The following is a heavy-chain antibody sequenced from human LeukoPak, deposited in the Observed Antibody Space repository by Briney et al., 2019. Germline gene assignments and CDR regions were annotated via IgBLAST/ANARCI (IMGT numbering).Heavy chain of an antibody. J-gene: IGHJ4*02. CDR2: VKSDGSNP. Sequence: PGGSLRLSCAASRFSFSNYWMHWVSQAPGKGLVWVSRVKSDGSNPSYADSVKGRFTISRDNAENMLYLQMNTLGAEDTAVYYCARDIVSGSGSLDYWGQGTLVTVSS. CDR3: ARDIVSGSGSLDY. V-gene: IGHV3-74*01. CDR1: RFSFSNYW. D-gene: IGHD3-10*01.